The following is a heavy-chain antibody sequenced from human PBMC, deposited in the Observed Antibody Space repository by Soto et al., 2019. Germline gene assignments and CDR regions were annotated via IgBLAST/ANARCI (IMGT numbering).Heavy chain of an antibody. D-gene: IGHD1-26*01. CDR2: IFPGNSDP. CDR1: GFNFTNYC. Sequence: GESLKIRYKGSGFNFTNYCIRWVRQKPVKGLEWMGIIFPGNSDPRYGPSFQGQVTISVDKSVNTAYLQWTSLEASDTAMYFCARQRGNYSPLGYFDSWGQGTLVTVSS. V-gene: IGHV5-51*01. CDR3: ARQRGNYSPLGYFDS. J-gene: IGHJ4*02.